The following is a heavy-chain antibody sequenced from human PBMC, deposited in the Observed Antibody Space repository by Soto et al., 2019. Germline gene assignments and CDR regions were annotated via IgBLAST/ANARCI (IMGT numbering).Heavy chain of an antibody. Sequence: PVGSLRLSCAASGFSFSGYEMNWVRQAPGKGLEWVSYISTSEGIAYYADSVRGRFTISRDNAKNSLFLQMNSLRAEDTAVYYCAREILTLSGVDRGKVYYGLDVWGQGTTVPVSS. V-gene: IGHV3-48*03. CDR3: AREILTLSGVDRGKVYYGLDV. J-gene: IGHJ6*02. CDR1: GFSFSGYE. CDR2: ISTSEGIA. D-gene: IGHD3-3*01.